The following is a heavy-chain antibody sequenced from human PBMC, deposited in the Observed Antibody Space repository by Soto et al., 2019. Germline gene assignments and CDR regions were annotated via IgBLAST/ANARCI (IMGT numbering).Heavy chain of an antibody. D-gene: IGHD2-15*01. V-gene: IGHV4-34*01. CDR2: INHSGST. Sequence: PSATLSLTCAVYGGSFSGYYWSWIRPPPGKGLEWIGEINHSGSTNYNPSLKSRVTISVDTSKNQFSLKLSSVTAADTAVYYCARDQEGCSGGSCYPAVVDYWGQGTLVTVSS. J-gene: IGHJ4*02. CDR1: GGSFSGYY. CDR3: ARDQEGCSGGSCYPAVVDY.